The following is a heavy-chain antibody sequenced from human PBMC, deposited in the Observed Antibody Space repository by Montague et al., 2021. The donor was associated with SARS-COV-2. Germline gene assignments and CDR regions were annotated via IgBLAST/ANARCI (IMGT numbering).Heavy chain of an antibody. V-gene: IGHV4-34*01. J-gene: IGHJ3*02. CDR3: ARGRPVQGSFRHFDSISSGALDI. Sequence: SETLSLTCAVSRGSFSNYYWTWIRQSPGKGLEWIGEINQGGAPNYTPSLKSRATISLDTSKTQISLKLNSVTVADTAVFLCARGRPVQGSFRHFDSISSGALDIWAQGSLVIVSS. D-gene: IGHD3-9*01. CDR1: RGSFSNYY. CDR2: INQGGAP.